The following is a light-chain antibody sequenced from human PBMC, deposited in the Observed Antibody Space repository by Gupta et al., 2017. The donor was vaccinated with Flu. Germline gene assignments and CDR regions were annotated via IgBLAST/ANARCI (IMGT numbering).Light chain of an antibody. CDR1: QSISRY. CDR3: QHRSSWPLT. V-gene: IGKV3-11*01. Sequence: EIVLTQSPATLSLSPGERATLSCRASQSISRYLAWYQHKPGQAPRLLIYDASNRATGIAARCSGSGSRTDFTLTISSLEPEDFAVYYCQHRSSWPLTFGGGTKVEIK. CDR2: DAS. J-gene: IGKJ4*01.